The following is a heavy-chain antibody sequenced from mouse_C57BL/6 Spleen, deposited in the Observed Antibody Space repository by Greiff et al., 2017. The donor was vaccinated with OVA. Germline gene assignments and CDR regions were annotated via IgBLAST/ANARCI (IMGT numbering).Heavy chain of an antibody. CDR2: IRNKANGYTT. CDR3: ATSPSMDY. Sequence: VQLQQSGGGLVQPGGSLSLSCAASGFTFTDYYMSWVRQPPGKALEWLGFIRNKANGYTTEYSASVKGRFTISRDNSQSILYLQMNALRAEDSATYYCATSPSMDYWGQGTSVTVSS. J-gene: IGHJ4*01. CDR1: GFTFTDYY. V-gene: IGHV7-3*01.